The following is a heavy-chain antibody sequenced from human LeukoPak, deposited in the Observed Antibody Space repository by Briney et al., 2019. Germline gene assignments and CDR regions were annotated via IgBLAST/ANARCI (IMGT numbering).Heavy chain of an antibody. J-gene: IGHJ3*02. V-gene: IGHV4-4*02. CDR2: IYHSGST. CDR1: GGSISSSNW. D-gene: IGHD2-2*02. CDR3: ARGGYCSSTSCYNDAFDI. Sequence: SGTLSLTCAVSGGSISSSNWWSWVRQPPGKGLEWIGEIYHSGSTNYNPSLKSRVTISVDTSKNQFSLKLSSVTAADTAVYYCARGGYCSSTSCYNDAFDIWGQGTMVTVSS.